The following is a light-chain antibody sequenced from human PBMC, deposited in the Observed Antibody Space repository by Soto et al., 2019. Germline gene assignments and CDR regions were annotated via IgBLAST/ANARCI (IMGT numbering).Light chain of an antibody. Sequence: DIQMTQSPSTLSASVGDRVTIICRASQSISSWLAWYQQKPGKAPKLLIYDASSLESGVPSRFSGSGSGTEFTLTISSLQPDDFATYYCQQYNSYVFTFGPGTKVDIK. J-gene: IGKJ3*01. CDR2: DAS. CDR3: QQYNSYVFT. V-gene: IGKV1-5*02. CDR1: QSISSW.